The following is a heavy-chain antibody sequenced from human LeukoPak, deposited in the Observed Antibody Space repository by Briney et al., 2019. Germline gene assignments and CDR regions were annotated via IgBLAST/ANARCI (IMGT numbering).Heavy chain of an antibody. CDR2: INTSGGST. CDR3: ARVHLAGYYYYGMDV. V-gene: IGHV1-46*01. Sequence: ASVKVSCKASGDTFTSYYMHWVRQAPGQGLEWMGIINTSGGSTSYAQKFQGRVTMTRDTSTSTVYMELSSLRSEDTAVYYCARVHLAGYYYYGMDVWGQGTTVTVSS. CDR1: GDTFTSYY. J-gene: IGHJ6*02.